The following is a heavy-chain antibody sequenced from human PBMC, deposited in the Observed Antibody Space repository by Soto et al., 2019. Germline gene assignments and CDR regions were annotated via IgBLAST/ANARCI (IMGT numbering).Heavy chain of an antibody. V-gene: IGHV4-61*08. D-gene: IGHD6-13*01. CDR2: IYYSGST. CDR3: ARRYGTAFDY. Sequence: SETLSLTCAVSGGSISSGGYSWSWIRQPPGKGLEWIGYIYYSGSTNYNPSLKSRVTISVDTSKNQFSLKLSSVTAADTAVYYCARRYGTAFDYWGQGTLVTVSS. CDR1: GGSISSGGYS. J-gene: IGHJ4*02.